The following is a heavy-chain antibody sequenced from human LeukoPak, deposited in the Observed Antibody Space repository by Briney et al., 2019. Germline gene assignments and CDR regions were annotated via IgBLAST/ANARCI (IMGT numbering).Heavy chain of an antibody. CDR3: ASRPYNMGFDP. D-gene: IGHD3-10*01. CDR2: INHSGST. CDR1: GGSFSGYS. J-gene: IGHJ5*02. Sequence: SETLSLTCAVYGGSFSGYSWSWIRQPPGKGLEWIGEINHSGSTNYNPSLKSRVTISVDTSKNQFSLKLSSVTAADTAVYYCASRPYNMGFDPWGQGTLVTVSS. V-gene: IGHV4-34*01.